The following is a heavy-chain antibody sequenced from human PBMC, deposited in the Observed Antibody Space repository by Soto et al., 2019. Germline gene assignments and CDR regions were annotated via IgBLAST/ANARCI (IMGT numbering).Heavy chain of an antibody. Sequence: GGSLRLSCAASGFTFSSYDMHWVRQAPGKGLEWVAVISYDGSNKYYADSVKGRFTISRDNSKNTLYLQMNSLRAEDTAVYYCAKDGVTTVIPNWFDPWGQGTLVTVSS. CDR2: ISYDGSNK. V-gene: IGHV3-30*18. CDR1: GFTFSSYD. D-gene: IGHD4-17*01. CDR3: AKDGVTTVIPNWFDP. J-gene: IGHJ5*02.